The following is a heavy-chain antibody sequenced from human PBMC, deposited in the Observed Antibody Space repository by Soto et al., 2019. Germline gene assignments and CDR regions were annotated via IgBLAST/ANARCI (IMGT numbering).Heavy chain of an antibody. CDR2: IKQDGSEK. J-gene: IGHJ4*02. CDR3: ARDKEVVNPFDY. CDR1: GFHFSSYW. V-gene: IGHV3-7*03. D-gene: IGHD2-15*01. Sequence: PGGSLRHSYAASGFHFSSYWMSWVRQAPGKGLEWVANIKQDGSEKYYVDSVKGRFTISRDNAKNSLYLQMNSLRAEDTAVYYCARDKEVVNPFDYWGQGTLVTVSS.